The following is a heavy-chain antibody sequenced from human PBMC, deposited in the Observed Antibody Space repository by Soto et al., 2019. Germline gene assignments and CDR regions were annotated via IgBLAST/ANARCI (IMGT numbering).Heavy chain of an antibody. V-gene: IGHV3-48*01. CDR1: GLTFSNYG. CDR3: ARADSGYAHGYYYYGMDV. D-gene: IGHD5-12*01. Sequence: GGSLRLSCAASGLTFSNYGMHWVRQAPGKGLEWVSYISSSGSTIYYADSVKGRFTISRDNAKNSLYLQMNSLRAEDTAVYYCARADSGYAHGYYYYGMDVWGQGTTVTVSS. CDR2: ISSSGSTI. J-gene: IGHJ6*02.